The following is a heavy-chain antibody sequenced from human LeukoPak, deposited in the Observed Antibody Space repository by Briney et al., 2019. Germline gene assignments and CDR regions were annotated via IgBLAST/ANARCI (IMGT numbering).Heavy chain of an antibody. Sequence: GGSLRLSCAASGFTFSSYWMTWVRQAPGKGLEWVANIKQEESEKYYVDSVKGRFTISRDNAKNSLYLQVNSLRAEDTAVYYCAREDYSSSFSQYYYYMDVWGKGTTVTVSS. CDR2: IKQEESEK. V-gene: IGHV3-7*01. D-gene: IGHD6-6*01. J-gene: IGHJ6*03. CDR3: AREDYSSSFSQYYYYMDV. CDR1: GFTFSSYW.